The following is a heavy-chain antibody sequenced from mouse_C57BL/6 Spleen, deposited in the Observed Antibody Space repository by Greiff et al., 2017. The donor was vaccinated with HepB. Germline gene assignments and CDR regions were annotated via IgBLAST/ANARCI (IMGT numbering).Heavy chain of an antibody. CDR2: IRNKANNHAT. CDR1: GFTFSDAW. D-gene: IGHD1-1*01. J-gene: IGHJ4*01. V-gene: IGHV6-6*01. Sequence: EVKLQESGGGLVQPGGSMKLSCAASGFTFSDAWMDWVRQSPEKGLEWVAEIRNKANNHATYYAESVKGRFTISRDDSKSSVYLQMNSLRAEDTGIYYCTKITTVDYYAMDYWGQGTSVTVSS. CDR3: TKITTVDYYAMDY.